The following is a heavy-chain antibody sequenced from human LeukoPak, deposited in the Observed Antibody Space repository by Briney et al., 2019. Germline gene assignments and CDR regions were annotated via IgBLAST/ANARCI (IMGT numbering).Heavy chain of an antibody. D-gene: IGHD7-27*01. Sequence: GSLRLSCAASGFTFSSYAMSWVRQAPGKGLEWVANIKQDGSEKNYVDSVKGRFTISRVNSKNTLYLQMNSLRADGTAVYYCAKLANWGPFDAFDIWGQGTMVTVSS. CDR2: IKQDGSEK. CDR3: AKLANWGPFDAFDI. V-gene: IGHV3-7*03. J-gene: IGHJ3*02. CDR1: GFTFSSYA.